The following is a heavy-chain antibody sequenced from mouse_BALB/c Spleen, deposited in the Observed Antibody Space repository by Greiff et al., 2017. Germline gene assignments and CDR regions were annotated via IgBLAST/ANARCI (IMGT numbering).Heavy chain of an antibody. CDR3: ARDGNYDY. CDR2: INPSTGYT. J-gene: IGHJ2*01. D-gene: IGHD2-1*01. Sequence: QVQLQQSGAELAKPGASVKMSCTASGYTFTSYWMHWVKQRPGQGLEWIGYINPSTGYTEYNQKFKDKATLTADKSSSTAYMQLSSLTSEDSAVYYCARDGNYDYWGQGTTLTVSS. CDR1: GYTFTSYW. V-gene: IGHV1-7*01.